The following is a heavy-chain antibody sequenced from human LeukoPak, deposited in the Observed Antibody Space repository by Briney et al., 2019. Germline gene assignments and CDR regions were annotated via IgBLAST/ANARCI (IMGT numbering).Heavy chain of an antibody. V-gene: IGHV3-23*01. CDR2: ISASGAIT. CDR3: AKARAGGYSYGPFDY. CDR1: GFTFKLFG. J-gene: IGHJ4*02. Sequence: GGSLRLSCAASGFTFKLFGMNWVRQAPGKGLEWVAAISASGAITTYAESLKGRFTISRDNSKNTVYLQMNSLSAEDTAVYYCAKARAGGYSYGPFDYWGQGTLVTVSS. D-gene: IGHD5-18*01.